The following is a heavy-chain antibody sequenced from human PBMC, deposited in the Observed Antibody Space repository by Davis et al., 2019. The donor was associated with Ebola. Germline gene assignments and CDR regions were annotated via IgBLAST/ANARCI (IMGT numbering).Heavy chain of an antibody. Sequence: GGSLRLSCTDSVITFSSYAMTWVRQAPGKGLEWVSAISGSGGSTYYADSVKGRFTISRDNSKKTLYLQKNSLRAEDTAVYYCAKSGLSFGVVKYHYGMDVWGKGTTVTVSS. CDR1: VITFSSYA. CDR3: AKSGLSFGVVKYHYGMDV. J-gene: IGHJ6*04. V-gene: IGHV3-23*01. D-gene: IGHD3-3*01. CDR2: ISGSGGST.